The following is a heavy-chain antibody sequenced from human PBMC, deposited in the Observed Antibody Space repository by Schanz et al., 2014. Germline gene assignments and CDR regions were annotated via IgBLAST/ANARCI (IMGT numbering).Heavy chain of an antibody. J-gene: IGHJ4*02. CDR1: GYTFTSDS. D-gene: IGHD6-13*01. CDR2: INPSGGST. CDR3: ARDGVDAAAGGNF. V-gene: IGHV1-46*03. Sequence: QVQLVQSGAEVKKPGASVKVSCKASGYTFTSDSMHWVRQAPGQGLEWMGMINPSGGSTTYAQKFQGRVTMTRDTSTRTVYMELSSLRSEDAAVYYWARDGVDAAAGGNFWGQGTVVTVSS.